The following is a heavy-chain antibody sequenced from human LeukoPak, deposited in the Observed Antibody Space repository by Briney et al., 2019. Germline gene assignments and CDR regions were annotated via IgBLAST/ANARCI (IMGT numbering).Heavy chain of an antibody. CDR2: VFHSVST. CDR3: ARERGARDFDL. V-gene: IGHV4-4*02. Sequence: SETLTLTCAVSGGSISSTNWWSWVRQPLGKGLEWIGEVFHSVSTNYNPSLKSRVTISVDTSKNQFSLKLSSVTAADTAVYYCARERGARDFDLWGRGTLVTVSS. D-gene: IGHD4/OR15-4a*01. J-gene: IGHJ2*01. CDR1: GGSISSTNW.